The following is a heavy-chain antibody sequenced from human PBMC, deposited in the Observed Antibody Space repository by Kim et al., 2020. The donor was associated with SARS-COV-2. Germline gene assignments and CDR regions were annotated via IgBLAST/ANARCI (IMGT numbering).Heavy chain of an antibody. V-gene: IGHV1-69*13. J-gene: IGHJ3*02. CDR2: IIHIFGTA. CDR3: AEYYYGSGRLNDAFDI. CDR1: GGTFSSYA. Sequence: SVKVSCKASGGTFSSYAISWVRQAPGQGLEWMGGIIHIFGTANYAQKFQGRVTITADESTSTAYMELSSLRSEDTAVYYCAEYYYGSGRLNDAFDIWGQGKMVTVSS. D-gene: IGHD3-10*01.